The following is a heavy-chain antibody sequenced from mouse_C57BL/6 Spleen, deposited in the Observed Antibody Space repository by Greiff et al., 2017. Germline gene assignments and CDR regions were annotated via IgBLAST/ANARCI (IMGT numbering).Heavy chain of an antibody. CDR1: GYTFTSYR. CDR3: ASPTQYYFDY. D-gene: IGHD2-10*01. J-gene: IGHJ2*01. CDR2: IHPNSGST. Sequence: QVQLQQPGAELVKPGASVKLSCKASGYTFTSYRMHWVKQRPGQGLEWIGMIHPNSGSTNYNEKFKSKATLTVDKSSSTAYMQLSSLTSEDSAVYYCASPTQYYFDYWGQGTTLTVSS. V-gene: IGHV1-64*01.